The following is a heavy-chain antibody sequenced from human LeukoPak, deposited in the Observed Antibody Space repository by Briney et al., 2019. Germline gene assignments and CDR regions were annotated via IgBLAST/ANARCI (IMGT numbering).Heavy chain of an antibody. D-gene: IGHD2-21*02. CDR2: ISASGNT. CDR3: ARQGVATAIDY. J-gene: IGHJ4*02. Sequence: SESLSLTCTVSGGSISSYYWSWIRQPAGKGLEWIGRISASGNTNYNPSLKSRVTMSVDTSKNLFALKLSSVTAADTAVYYCARQGVATAIDYWGQGTQVTVSS. CDR1: GGSISSYY. V-gene: IGHV4-4*07.